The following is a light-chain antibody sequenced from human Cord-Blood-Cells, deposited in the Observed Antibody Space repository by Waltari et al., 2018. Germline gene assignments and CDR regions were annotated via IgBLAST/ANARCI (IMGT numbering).Light chain of an antibody. CDR3: CSYAGSYTYV. V-gene: IGLV2-11*02. CDR2: DVS. Sequence: QSALTQPRSVSGSPGQSVTISCTGTSSDVGGYNYVSWYPQHPGKAPKLMLYDVSKRPSGVPDRFSGSKSGNTASLTISGLQAEDEADYYCCSYAGSYTYVFGTGTKVTVL. J-gene: IGLJ1*01. CDR1: SSDVGGYNY.